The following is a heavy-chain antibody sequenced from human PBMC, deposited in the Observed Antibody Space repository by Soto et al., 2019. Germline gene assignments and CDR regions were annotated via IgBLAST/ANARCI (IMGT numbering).Heavy chain of an antibody. CDR1: GGSISSGDYY. D-gene: IGHD6-13*01. J-gene: IGHJ3*02. V-gene: IGHV4-30-4*01. CDR2: IYYSGST. CDR3: VSRGGTAYAFDI. Sequence: ASETLSLTCTVSGGSISSGDYYWSWIRQPPGKGLEWIGYIYYSGSTYYNPSLKSRVTISVDTSKNQFSLKLSSVTAADTAVYYCVSRGGTAYAFDIWGQGTMVTVSS.